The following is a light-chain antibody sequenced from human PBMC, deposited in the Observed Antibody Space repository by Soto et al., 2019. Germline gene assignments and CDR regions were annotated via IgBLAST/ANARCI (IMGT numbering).Light chain of an antibody. CDR3: RQLYNWPLT. CDR2: DAF. CDR1: QRIGNS. V-gene: IGKV3-11*01. J-gene: IGKJ4*01. Sequence: TVLTQSPATLSLSPGERATLSCKASQRIGNSLGGFQQKPGQAPRPLIDDAFNRATGILARFTGSGSGSDFPLTISSLEPEDFGVYYCRQLYNWPLTFGGGTKVEIK.